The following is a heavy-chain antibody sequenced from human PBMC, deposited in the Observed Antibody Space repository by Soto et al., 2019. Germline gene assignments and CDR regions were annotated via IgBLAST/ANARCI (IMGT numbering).Heavy chain of an antibody. CDR2: ISPRTGSA. D-gene: IGHD3-10*01. J-gene: IGHJ6*02. V-gene: IGHV1-2*02. CDR1: GYTFTDYY. Sequence: ASVKVSCKASGYTFTDYYIHCVLQSPVQGLEWMGWISPRTGSANFAQRFQGRVSMTRDTSITTAYMELRRLKSDDTAVYYCARGPYYGPAYGTDVWGQGTTVTVSS. CDR3: ARGPYYGPAYGTDV.